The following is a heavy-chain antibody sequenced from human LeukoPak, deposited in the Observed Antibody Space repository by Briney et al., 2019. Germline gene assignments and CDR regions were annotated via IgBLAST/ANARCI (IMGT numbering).Heavy chain of an antibody. CDR1: GGSFSGYY. CDR2: INHSGST. D-gene: IGHD3-9*01. Sequence: SETLSLTCAVYGGSFSGYYWSWIRQPPGKGLEWIGEINHSGSTNYNPSLKSRVTISVDTSKNQFSLKLSSVTAADTAVYYCARRYYDILTGYTDAFDIWGQGTMVTVSS. CDR3: ARRYYDILTGYTDAFDI. J-gene: IGHJ3*02. V-gene: IGHV4-34*01.